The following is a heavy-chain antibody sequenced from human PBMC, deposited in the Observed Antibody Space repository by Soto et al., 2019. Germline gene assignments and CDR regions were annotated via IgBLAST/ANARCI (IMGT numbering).Heavy chain of an antibody. CDR1: GFTFSSYA. V-gene: IGHV3-30-3*01. D-gene: IGHD1-1*01. CDR3: AREGRDVYNLYYDGMDV. J-gene: IGHJ6*02. Sequence: QVQLVESGGGVVQPGRSLRLSCAASGFTFSSYAMHWVRQAPGKGLEWVAVISHDGSNKCYADSVKGRFTISRDNSKNQLQMQMNSLRAEETAVSYCAREGRDVYNLYYDGMDVWGQGTTVTVSS. CDR2: ISHDGSNK.